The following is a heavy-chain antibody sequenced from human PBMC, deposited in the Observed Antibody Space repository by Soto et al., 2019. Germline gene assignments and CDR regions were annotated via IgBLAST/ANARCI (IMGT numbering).Heavy chain of an antibody. CDR1: GGTFSSYA. V-gene: IGHV1-69*12. J-gene: IGHJ5*02. D-gene: IGHD2-21*02. CDR2: IIPIFGTA. CDR3: ARSPYCGGDCYSVGWFDP. Sequence: QVQLVQSGAEVKKPGSSVKVSCKASGGTFSSYAISWVRQAPGQGLEWMVGIIPIFGTANYAQKFQGRVTITADEYTSTAYMELSSLRSEDTAVYYCARSPYCGGDCYSVGWFDPWGQGTLVTVSS.